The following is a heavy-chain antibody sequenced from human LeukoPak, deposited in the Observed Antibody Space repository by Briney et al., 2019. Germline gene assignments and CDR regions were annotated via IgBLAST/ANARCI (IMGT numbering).Heavy chain of an antibody. CDR3: ARTLGDYVWGGYRLRRFDP. V-gene: IGHV1-18*01. D-gene: IGHD3-16*02. CDR2: ISGDSGNT. CDR1: GYTFTNYG. Sequence: ASVKVSCKTSGYTFTNYGISWVRQAPGQGLEWMGWISGDSGNTKYAQKLQGRVTMTTDTSTSTAYMELRSLRSDDTAVYYCARTLGDYVWGGYRLRRFDPWGQGTLVTVSS. J-gene: IGHJ5*02.